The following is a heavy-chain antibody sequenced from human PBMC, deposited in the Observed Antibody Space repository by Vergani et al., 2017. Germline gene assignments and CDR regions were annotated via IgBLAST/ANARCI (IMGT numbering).Heavy chain of an antibody. CDR2: IYHTGSA. J-gene: IGHJ4*02. Sequence: QVQLLESGPGLLKPSETLSLTCSVSGYSITSGYYWGWIRQPPGRGLEWIGSIYHTGSAYYNPSLKSRVSISVDTSKSQFSLKLNSVTVADTAVYYCARPNSSGWQFDYWGQGTLVTVSS. D-gene: IGHD6-19*01. CDR3: ARPNSSGWQFDY. V-gene: IGHV4-38-2*01. CDR1: GYSITSGYY.